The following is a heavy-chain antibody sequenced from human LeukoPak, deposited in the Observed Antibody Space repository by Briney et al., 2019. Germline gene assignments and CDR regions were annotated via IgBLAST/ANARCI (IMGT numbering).Heavy chain of an antibody. Sequence: SETLSLTCTVSGGSISSYYWSWIRQPPGKGLEWIGEINHSGSTNYNPSLKSRVTISVDTSKNQFSLKLSSVTAADTAVYYCARARRIYCSSTSCYTYYYGMDVWGQGTTVTVSS. CDR2: INHSGST. CDR1: GGSISSYY. J-gene: IGHJ6*02. D-gene: IGHD2-2*02. CDR3: ARARRIYCSSTSCYTYYYGMDV. V-gene: IGHV4-34*01.